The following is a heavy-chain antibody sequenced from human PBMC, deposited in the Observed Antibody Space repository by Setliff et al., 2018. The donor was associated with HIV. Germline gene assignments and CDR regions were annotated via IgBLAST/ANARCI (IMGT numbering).Heavy chain of an antibody. CDR2: INHSGSP. D-gene: IGHD2-2*01. CDR1: GGSFSGYY. V-gene: IGHV4-34*01. Sequence: PSETLSLTCAVYGGSFSGYYWSWIRQPPGKGLEWIGEINHSGSPNYNPSLKRHFNIPVDTSKNQFSLKLNSVIAAGTAVYYCARGREVVRETYYNYFFMDVWGRGTTVTVSS. CDR3: ARGREVVRETYYNYFFMDV. J-gene: IGHJ6*03.